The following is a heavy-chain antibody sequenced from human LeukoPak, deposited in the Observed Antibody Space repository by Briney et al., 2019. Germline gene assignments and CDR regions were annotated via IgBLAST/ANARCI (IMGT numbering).Heavy chain of an antibody. CDR2: ISWDGTTT. J-gene: IGHJ4*02. CDR3: TKVSGPATNYYFDS. CDR1: GFNFDDYA. Sequence: GGSLRLSCAASGFNFDDYAMHWVRQVPGRGLEWVSLISWDGTTTPYADSVNGRFAISRDNSKNSLYLQMNSLRAEDTALYYCTKVSGPATNYYFDSWGQGTLVTVSS. D-gene: IGHD5-24*01. V-gene: IGHV3-43D*03.